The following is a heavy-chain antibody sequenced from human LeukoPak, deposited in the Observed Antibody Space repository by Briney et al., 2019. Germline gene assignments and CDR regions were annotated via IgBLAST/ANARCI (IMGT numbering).Heavy chain of an antibody. CDR1: GFTFSSYS. Sequence: PGGSLRLSCAASGFTFSSYSMNWVRQAPGKGLEWVSYISSSSSTIYYADSVKGRSTISRDNAKNSLYLQMNSLRAEDTAVYYCARDSSLSEWLSPFDYWGQGTLVTVSP. CDR3: ARDSSLSEWLSPFDY. D-gene: IGHD3-3*01. V-gene: IGHV3-48*01. CDR2: ISSSSSTI. J-gene: IGHJ4*02.